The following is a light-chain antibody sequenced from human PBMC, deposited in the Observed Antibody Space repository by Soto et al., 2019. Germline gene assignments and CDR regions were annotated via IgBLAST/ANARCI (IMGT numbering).Light chain of an antibody. J-gene: IGLJ3*02. CDR1: NIGSKS. Sequence: SYELTHPPSVSVAPGQTARITWERNNIGSKSVHWYQQRPGQAPVLVVYGDSDRPSGNPERFSGSNSENTATLTITRVEAGDEADYYCQVWDSSSDHVLFGGGTKLTVL. CDR3: QVWDSSSDHVL. V-gene: IGLV3-21*02. CDR2: GDS.